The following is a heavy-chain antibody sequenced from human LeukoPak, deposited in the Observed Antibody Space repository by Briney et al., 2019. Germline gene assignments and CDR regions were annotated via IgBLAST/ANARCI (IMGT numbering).Heavy chain of an antibody. CDR3: TTRWELGKHDY. D-gene: IGHD1-26*01. V-gene: IGHV3-15*01. J-gene: IGHJ4*02. Sequence: GGSLRLSCAASGFTFTNAWMSWVRQAPGKGLEWVGRIKSYTDGGTADYAAPVKGRFTISRDDSKNTLYLQVNSLKTEDTAVYYCTTRWELGKHDYWGQGTLVTVSS. CDR2: IKSYTDGGTA. CDR1: GFTFTNAW.